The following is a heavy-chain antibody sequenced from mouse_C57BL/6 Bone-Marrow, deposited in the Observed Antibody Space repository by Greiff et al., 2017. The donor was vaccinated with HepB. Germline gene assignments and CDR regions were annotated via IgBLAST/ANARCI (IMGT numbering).Heavy chain of an antibody. CDR2: IYPSDSET. V-gene: IGHV1-61*01. Sequence: QVQLQQPGAELVRPGSSVKLSCKASGYTFTSYWMDWVKQRPGQGLEWIGNIYPSDSETHYNQKFKDKATLTVDKSSSTAYMQLSSLTSEDSAVYYCARPRLRRRAWFAYWGQGTLVTVSA. CDR3: ARPRLRRRAWFAY. J-gene: IGHJ3*01. D-gene: IGHD1-2*01. CDR1: GYTFTSYW.